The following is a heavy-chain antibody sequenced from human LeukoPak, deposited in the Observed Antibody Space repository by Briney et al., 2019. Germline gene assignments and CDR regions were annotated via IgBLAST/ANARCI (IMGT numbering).Heavy chain of an antibody. CDR2: IRSKAYGGTT. D-gene: IGHD6-6*01. V-gene: IGHV3-49*03. CDR1: GFTFGDYA. CDR3: TRLKRRQLAPLGDYYYYYMDV. Sequence: GGSLRLSCTASGFTFGDYAMSWFRQAPGKGLEWVGFIRSKAYGGTTEYAASVKGRFTISRDDSKSIAYLQMNSLKTEDTAVYYCTRLKRRQLAPLGDYYYYYMDVWGKGTTVTVSS. J-gene: IGHJ6*03.